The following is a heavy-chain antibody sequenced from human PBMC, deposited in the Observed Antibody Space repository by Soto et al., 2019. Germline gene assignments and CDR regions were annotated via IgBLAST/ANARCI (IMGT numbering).Heavy chain of an antibody. CDR2: IYYSGST. V-gene: IGHV4-39*01. CDR3: ARQDDFWSGYPYFDY. J-gene: IGHJ4*02. Sequence: LSLTCTVSGGSISSSSYYWGWIRQPPGKGLEWIGSIYYSGSTYYNPSLKSRVTISVDTSKNQFSLKLSSVTAADTAVYYCARQDDFWSGYPYFDYWGQGTLVTVSS. D-gene: IGHD3-3*01. CDR1: GGSISSSSYY.